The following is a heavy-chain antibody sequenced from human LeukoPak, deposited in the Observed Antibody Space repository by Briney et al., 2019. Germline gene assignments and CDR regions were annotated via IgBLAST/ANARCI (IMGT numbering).Heavy chain of an antibody. J-gene: IGHJ1*01. CDR2: ISYDGGTK. D-gene: IGHD6-19*01. CDR3: AKRPAGTGYFQH. CDR1: GFTFSSYG. Sequence: GGSLRLSCAASGFTFSSYGMHWVRQAPGKGVEWVALISYDGGTKYYADSVKGRFTISRDNSKNTLYLQMNSLRVEDTAVYYCAKRPAGTGYFQHWGQGTLVTVSS. V-gene: IGHV3-30*18.